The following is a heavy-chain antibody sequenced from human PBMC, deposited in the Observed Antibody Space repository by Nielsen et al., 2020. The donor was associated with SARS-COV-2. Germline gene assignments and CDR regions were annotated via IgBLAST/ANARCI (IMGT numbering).Heavy chain of an antibody. D-gene: IGHD1-1*01. CDR3: ARDGSGFDY. J-gene: IGHJ4*02. CDR2: ISSNGGST. CDR1: GFTFSSYA. Sequence: GGSLRLSCAASGFTFSSYAMHWVRQAPGKGLEYVSAISSNGGSTYYANSVKGRFTISRDNSKNTLYLQMGSLRAEDVAVYYCARDGSGFDYWGQGTLVTVSS. V-gene: IGHV3-64*01.